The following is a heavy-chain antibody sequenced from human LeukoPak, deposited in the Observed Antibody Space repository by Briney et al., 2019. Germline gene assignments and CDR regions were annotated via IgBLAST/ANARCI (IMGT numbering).Heavy chain of an antibody. CDR1: GFTFSSYG. CDR2: IWYVGSNK. V-gene: IGHV3-30*02. Sequence: PGGALRLSCAASGFTFSSYGMHWVRQAPGKGREWVAFIWYVGSNKYYADSVKGRFTISRDNSQNTLSLQMNSLRAEDTAVYYCAKDYWFAPWGQGSLVTVYS. J-gene: IGHJ5*02. CDR3: AKDYWFAP.